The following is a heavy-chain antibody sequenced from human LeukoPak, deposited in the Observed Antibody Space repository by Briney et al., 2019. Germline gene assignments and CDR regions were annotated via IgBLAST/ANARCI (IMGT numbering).Heavy chain of an antibody. CDR2: IWYDGSNK. Sequence: GRSLRLSCAASGFTFSNYGMHWVRQAPGKGPEWVAVIWYDGSNKYYADSVKGRFTISRDNFKNTLYLQMNSLRAEDTAVYYCARDYGSGRSRWVDPWGQGTLVTVSS. J-gene: IGHJ5*02. V-gene: IGHV3-33*01. D-gene: IGHD3-10*01. CDR1: GFTFSNYG. CDR3: ARDYGSGRSRWVDP.